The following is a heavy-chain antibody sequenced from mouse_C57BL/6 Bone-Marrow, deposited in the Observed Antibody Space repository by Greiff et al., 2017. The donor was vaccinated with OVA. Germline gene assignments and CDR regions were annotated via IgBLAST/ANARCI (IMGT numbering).Heavy chain of an antibody. CDR3: ASRWLLRD. D-gene: IGHD2-3*01. CDR1: GYTFTSYT. V-gene: IGHV1-4*01. Sequence: VQLQESGAELARPGASVKMSCKASGYTFTSYTMHWVKQRPGQGLEWIGYINPSSGSTKYNQKFKDKATLTADKSSSTAYMQLSSLTSEDSAVYYCASRWLLRDWGQGTLVTVSA. CDR2: INPSSGST. J-gene: IGHJ3*01.